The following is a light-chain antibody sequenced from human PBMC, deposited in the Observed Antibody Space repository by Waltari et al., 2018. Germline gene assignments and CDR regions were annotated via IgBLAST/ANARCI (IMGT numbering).Light chain of an antibody. CDR3: MQGTNWPQS. J-gene: IGKJ2*03. V-gene: IGKV1-13*02. CDR2: DAS. CDR1: QGMSSA. Sequence: AIQLTQSPSSLSSSVGASVTITCRASQGMSSALARYQQKPGKAPKLLIYDASSLESGVPSRFSGSGSGTDFTLRISRVEAEDVGLYFCMQGTNWPQSFGQGTKLEIK.